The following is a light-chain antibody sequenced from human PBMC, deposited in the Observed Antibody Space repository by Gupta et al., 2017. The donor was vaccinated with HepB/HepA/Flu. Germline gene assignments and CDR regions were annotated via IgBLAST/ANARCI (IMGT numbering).Light chain of an antibody. V-gene: IGKV4-1*01. J-gene: IGKJ3*01. CDR1: QSVLYSSNNKNY. CDR3: QQYYNTPFT. CDR2: WAS. Sequence: DIVMTQPPDSLAVSLGERATINCKSSQSVLYSSNNKNYLAWYQQKPGQPPKLLVYWASTRESGVPDRFSGSGSGTDFTLTISSLQAEDVAVYYCQQYYNTPFTFGPGTKVDIK.